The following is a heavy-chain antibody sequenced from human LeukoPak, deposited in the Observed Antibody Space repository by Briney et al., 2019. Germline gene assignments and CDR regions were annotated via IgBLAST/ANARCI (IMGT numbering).Heavy chain of an antibody. CDR1: GYSFTSYW. D-gene: IGHD5-18*01. CDR3: ARHPLGGYSYGYSAFDI. V-gene: IGHV5-51*01. Sequence: GESLKISCKGSGYSFTSYWIGWVRQMPGKGLEWMGIIYPGDSDTIYSPSFQGQVTISADKSISTAYLQWSSLKASDTAMYYCARHPLGGYSYGYSAFDIWGQGTMVTVSS. CDR2: IYPGDSDT. J-gene: IGHJ3*02.